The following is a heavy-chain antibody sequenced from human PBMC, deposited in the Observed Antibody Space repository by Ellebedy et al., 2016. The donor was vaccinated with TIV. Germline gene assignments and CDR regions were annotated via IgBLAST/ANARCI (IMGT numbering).Heavy chain of an antibody. V-gene: IGHV3-7*03. CDR2: IKQDGSDK. J-gene: IGHJ4*02. CDR3: ARGSGYCSSTSCSGETD. D-gene: IGHD2-2*01. Sequence: GESLKISCVDSGLTFSRYWMSWVRQTPGRGLEWVANIKQDGSDKNYVDSVKGRFTISRDNAKNSLYLQMNSLSADDTAVYDCARGSGYCSSTSCSGETDWGQGTPVTVSS. CDR1: GLTFSRYW.